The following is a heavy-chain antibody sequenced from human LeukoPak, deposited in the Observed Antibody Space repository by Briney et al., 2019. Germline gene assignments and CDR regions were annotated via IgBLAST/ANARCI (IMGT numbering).Heavy chain of an antibody. J-gene: IGHJ2*01. CDR1: GFSFSNSN. CDR2: ISKTSTYI. Sequence: PGGSLRLSCAASGFSFSNSNMNWVRQAPGKGLEWLSSISKTSTYIYYTDSLKGRFTISRDNAKNSLFLQMTSLRAEDTAVYYCARSSGVAGYWYFDLWGPGTLVTVSS. V-gene: IGHV3-21*03. D-gene: IGHD6-19*01. CDR3: ARSSGVAGYWYFDL.